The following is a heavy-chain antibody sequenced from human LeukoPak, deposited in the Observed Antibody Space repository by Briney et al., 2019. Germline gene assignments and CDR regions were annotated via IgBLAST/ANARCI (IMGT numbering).Heavy chain of an antibody. CDR1: GFTVSSNY. CDR3: ARDMVRGVSFDY. D-gene: IGHD3-10*01. J-gene: IGHJ4*02. Sequence: PGGSLRLSCAASGFTVSSNYMSWVRQAPGKGLEWVSVIYSGGSTYYSDSVKGRFTISRDNSKNTLYLQMNSLRSEDTAVYYCARDMVRGVSFDYWGQGTLVTVSS. CDR2: IYSGGST. V-gene: IGHV3-66*02.